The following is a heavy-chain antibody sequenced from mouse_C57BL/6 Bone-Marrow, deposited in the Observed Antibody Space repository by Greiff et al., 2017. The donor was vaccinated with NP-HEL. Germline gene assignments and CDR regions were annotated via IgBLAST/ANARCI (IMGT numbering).Heavy chain of an antibody. CDR1: GYTFTSYT. CDR3: ARGTHYSPYYFDY. V-gene: IGHV1-4*01. D-gene: IGHD1-1*01. CDR2: INPSSGYT. J-gene: IGHJ2*01. Sequence: VQLQQSGAELARPGASVKMSCKASGYTFTSYTMHWVKQRPGQGLEWIGYINPSSGYTKYNQKFKDKATLTADKSSSTAYMQLSSLTSEDSAVYYCARGTHYSPYYFDYWGQGTTLTVSS.